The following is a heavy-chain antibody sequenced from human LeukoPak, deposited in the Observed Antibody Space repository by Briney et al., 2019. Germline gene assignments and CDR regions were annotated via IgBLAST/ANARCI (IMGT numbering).Heavy chain of an antibody. CDR2: TYYRSKWYN. CDR1: GDSVSSNSAA. V-gene: IGHV6-1*01. J-gene: IGHJ5*02. D-gene: IGHD4-23*01. Sequence: SQTLSLTCAISGDSVSSNSAAWNWIRQSPSRGLEWLGRTYYRSKWYNDYAVSVKSRITINPDTSKNQFSLQLNSVTPEDTAVYYCARALQGGLYGGNSPMNWFDPWGQGTLVTVSS. CDR3: ARALQGGLYGGNSPMNWFDP.